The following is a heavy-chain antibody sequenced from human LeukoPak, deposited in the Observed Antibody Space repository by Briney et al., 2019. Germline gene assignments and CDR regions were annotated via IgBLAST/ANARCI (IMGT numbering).Heavy chain of an antibody. CDR1: GYTFTSYY. D-gene: IGHD3-10*01. J-gene: IGHJ4*02. CDR2: INPSGGST. Sequence: ASVKVSCKASGYTFTSYYMHWVRQAPGQGLEWMGIINPSGGSTNYAQNLQGRVTMTIDTSTSTAYMELRSLRSDDTAVYYCARDPAFRGAQMEYWGQGTLVTVSS. CDR3: ARDPAFRGAQMEY. V-gene: IGHV1-46*01.